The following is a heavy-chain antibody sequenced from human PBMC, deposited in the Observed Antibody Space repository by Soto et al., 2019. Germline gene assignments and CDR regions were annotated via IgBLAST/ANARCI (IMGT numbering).Heavy chain of an antibody. Sequence: GASVKVSCKASGYTFTSYYVHWVRQAPGQGLEWMGIINARGGTTSNAQKFQGSVTMTRDTSTSTVYLDLTSLKSEDTAVYYCARGLIYDSSGYYFDYWGQGTLVTVSS. CDR1: GYTFTSYY. D-gene: IGHD3-22*01. J-gene: IGHJ4*02. CDR3: ARGLIYDSSGYYFDY. V-gene: IGHV1-46*01. CDR2: INARGGTT.